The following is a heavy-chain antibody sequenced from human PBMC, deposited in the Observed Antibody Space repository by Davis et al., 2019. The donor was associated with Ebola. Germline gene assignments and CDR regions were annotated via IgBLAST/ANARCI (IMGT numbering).Heavy chain of an antibody. CDR1: GYTFSGFY. D-gene: IGHD3-3*01. Sequence: AASVKVSCKASGYTFSGFYLYWVRQAPGQGLEWVGRIKPNTGDTDYAQKLQGRVTMTTDTSTNTAYMELRSLRSDDTAVYYCARDQQPAYAFWSGYYTVSGYWGQGTLVTVSS. CDR2: IKPNTGDT. CDR3: ARDQQPAYAFWSGYYTVSGY. J-gene: IGHJ4*02. V-gene: IGHV1-2*06.